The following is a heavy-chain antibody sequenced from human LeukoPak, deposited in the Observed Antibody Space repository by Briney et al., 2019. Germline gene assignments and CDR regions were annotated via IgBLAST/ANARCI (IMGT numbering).Heavy chain of an antibody. CDR3: ASVPPPRGYSGYPNMDV. D-gene: IGHD5-12*01. CDR2: INHSGST. Sequence: PSETLSLTCTVSGYSISSGYYWSWIRQPPGKGLEWIGEINHSGSTNYNPSLKSRVTISVDTSKNQFSLKLSSVTAADTAVYYCASVPPPRGYSGYPNMDVWGKGTTVTVSS. CDR1: GYSISSGYY. J-gene: IGHJ6*03. V-gene: IGHV4-38-2*02.